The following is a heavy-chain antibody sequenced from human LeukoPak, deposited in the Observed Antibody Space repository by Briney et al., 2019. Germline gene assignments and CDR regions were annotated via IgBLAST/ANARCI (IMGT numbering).Heavy chain of an antibody. CDR1: GFAFSTYW. CDR3: ARDYYYGMDV. CDR2: INPDGITT. Sequence: GGSLRLSCAASGFAFSTYWMHWVRQAPGKGLEWVSRINPDGITTTYADSVKGRLTISRDNAKNTLFLQMNSLRAEDTAVYYCARDYYYGMDVWGQGTTITVSS. J-gene: IGHJ6*02. V-gene: IGHV3-74*01.